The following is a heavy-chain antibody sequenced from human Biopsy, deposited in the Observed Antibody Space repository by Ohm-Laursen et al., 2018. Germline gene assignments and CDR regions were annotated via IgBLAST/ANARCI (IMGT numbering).Heavy chain of an antibody. J-gene: IGHJ5*02. D-gene: IGHD3-10*01. CDR3: ARAPPLIRGVVESWFDP. V-gene: IGHV4-4*07. Sequence: SETLSLTCPVSGGYISHYYWTWIRQPAGQGLEWIGRIYITGETDYNPSLKSRVTMLVDSSKKQFSLKLKSVTAADTAIYYCARAPPLIRGVVESWFDPWGQGILVTVSS. CDR1: GGYISHYY. CDR2: IYITGET.